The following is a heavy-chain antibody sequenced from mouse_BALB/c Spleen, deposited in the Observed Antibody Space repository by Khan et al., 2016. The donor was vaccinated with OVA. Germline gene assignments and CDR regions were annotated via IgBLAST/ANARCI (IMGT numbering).Heavy chain of an antibody. D-gene: IGHD2-2*01. J-gene: IGHJ3*01. Sequence: VQLQQSGPELMKPGTSVKISCKASGYSFTTYYIHWVMQSHETSLEWIGYIDPFSGGTTYNQKFKGKATLTVDKSSSTAYIHLSNLTSEDSAVYYCTRRGYVAWFTYWGQGTLVTVSA. CDR1: GYSFTTYY. V-gene: IGHV1S135*01. CDR3: TRRGYVAWFTY. CDR2: IDPFSGGT.